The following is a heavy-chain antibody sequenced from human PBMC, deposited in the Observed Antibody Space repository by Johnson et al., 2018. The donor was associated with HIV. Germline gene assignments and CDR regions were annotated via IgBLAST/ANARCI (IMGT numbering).Heavy chain of an antibody. J-gene: IGHJ3*02. Sequence: QMLLVESGGGLVKPGGSLRLSCAASGFTFSDYYMSWIRQAPGKGLEWVSYISSSGSIMYYVDSVKGRFTISRDTAKNSLYLQMNSLRAEDTAVYYCAKLPVLYGDFDDAFNIWGQGTMVTVSS. V-gene: IGHV3-11*04. CDR3: AKLPVLYGDFDDAFNI. D-gene: IGHD4-17*01. CDR2: ISSSGSIM. CDR1: GFTFSDYY.